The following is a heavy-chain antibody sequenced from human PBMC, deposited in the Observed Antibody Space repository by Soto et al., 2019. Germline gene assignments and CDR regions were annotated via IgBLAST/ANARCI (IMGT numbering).Heavy chain of an antibody. CDR1: VFSLSNARMG. CDR2: IFSNDEK. V-gene: IGHV2-26*01. CDR3: ARIRVTMVRGNVGFDP. Sequence: QVTLKESGPVLAKPTETLTLTCTFSVFSLSNARMGVSWIRQPPGKALEWLGHIFSNDEKSYSTSLKSRLTISKDTSKSQVVLTMTNMDPVDTATYYCARIRVTMVRGNVGFDPWGQGTLVTVSS. D-gene: IGHD3-10*01. J-gene: IGHJ5*02.